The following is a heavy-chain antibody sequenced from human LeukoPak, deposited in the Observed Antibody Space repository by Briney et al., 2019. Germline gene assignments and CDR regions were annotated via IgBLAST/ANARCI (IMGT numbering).Heavy chain of an antibody. J-gene: IGHJ5*02. D-gene: IGHD3-9*01. CDR2: IYYSGST. CDR3: ARHRHEFGRFDWLPTYQNWFDP. CDR1: GGSISSSSYY. V-gene: IGHV4-39*01. Sequence: MASETQSLTCTVSGGSISSSSYYWGWIRQPPGKGLERIGRIYYSGSTYYNPSLKSRVTISVDTSKNQFSLKLSSVTAADTAVYYCARHRHEFGRFDWLPTYQNWFDPWGQGTLVTVSS.